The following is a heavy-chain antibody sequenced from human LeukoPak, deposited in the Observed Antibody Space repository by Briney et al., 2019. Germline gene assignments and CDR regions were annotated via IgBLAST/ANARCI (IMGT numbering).Heavy chain of an antibody. D-gene: IGHD3-22*01. Sequence: SETLSLTCTVSGGSISSGGYYWSWIRQHPGKGLEWIGYIYYSGSTYYNPSLKSRVTISVDTSKNQFSLKLSSVTAADTAVYYCARGVYYYDSSGYYSVADALDIWGQGTMVTVSS. J-gene: IGHJ3*02. CDR3: ARGVYYYDSSGYYSVADALDI. CDR1: GGSISSGGYY. V-gene: IGHV4-31*03. CDR2: IYYSGST.